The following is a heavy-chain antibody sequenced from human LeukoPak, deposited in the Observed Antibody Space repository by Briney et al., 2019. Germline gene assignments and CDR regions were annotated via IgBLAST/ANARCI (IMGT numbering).Heavy chain of an antibody. CDR1: GFTFSSYA. CDR2: ISFDGSNK. V-gene: IGHV3-30-3*01. D-gene: IGHD5-24*01. Sequence: GGSLRLSCAASGFTFSSYAMHWVRQAPGKGLGWVAVISFDGSNKYYADSVKGRFTISRDNSKNTLYLQMNSLRAEDTAVYYCAKGGDGYNYYFDYWGQETLVTVSS. J-gene: IGHJ4*02. CDR3: AKGGDGYNYYFDY.